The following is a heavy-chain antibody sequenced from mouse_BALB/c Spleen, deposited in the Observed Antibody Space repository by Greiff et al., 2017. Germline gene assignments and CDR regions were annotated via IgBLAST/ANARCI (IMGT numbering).Heavy chain of an antibody. CDR2: ISYSGST. Sequence: EVKLMESGPGLVKPSQSLSLTCTVTGYSITSDYAWNWIRQFPGNKLEWMGYISYSGSTSYNPSLKRRISITRDTSKNQFFLQLNSVTTEDTATYYCARSGGNPYYFDYWGQGTTLTVSS. J-gene: IGHJ2*01. CDR1: GYSITSDYA. D-gene: IGHD2-1*01. V-gene: IGHV3-2*02. CDR3: ARSGGNPYYFDY.